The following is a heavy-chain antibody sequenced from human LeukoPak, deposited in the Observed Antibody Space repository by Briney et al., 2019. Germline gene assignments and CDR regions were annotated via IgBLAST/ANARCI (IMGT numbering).Heavy chain of an antibody. CDR2: IKPDGSEG. Sequence: PGGSLRLSCAASGFTFSTYWMNWVRQAPGKGLEWVANIKPDGSEGYYVDSVKGRFTLSRDNAQNSLYLQMDSLRDVDTAVYYCARAKRPMVLDHWGQGTLVTVSS. CDR3: ARAKRPMVLDH. J-gene: IGHJ4*02. V-gene: IGHV3-7*03. CDR1: GFTFSTYW. D-gene: IGHD3-10*01.